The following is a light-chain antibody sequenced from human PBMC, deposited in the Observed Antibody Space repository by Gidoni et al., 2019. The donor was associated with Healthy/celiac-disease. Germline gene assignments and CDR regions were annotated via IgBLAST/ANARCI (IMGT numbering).Light chain of an antibody. V-gene: IGLV1-47*01. Sequence: QYVLTQPPPASGTPGQRVTISCSGSSSNIGSNYVYWYQQLPGTAPKLLIYRNNQRPSGVPDRFAGSKSGTSASLAISGLRSEDEADYYCAAWDDSLSAHVVFGGGTKLTVL. J-gene: IGLJ2*01. CDR3: AAWDDSLSAHVV. CDR1: SSNIGSNY. CDR2: RNN.